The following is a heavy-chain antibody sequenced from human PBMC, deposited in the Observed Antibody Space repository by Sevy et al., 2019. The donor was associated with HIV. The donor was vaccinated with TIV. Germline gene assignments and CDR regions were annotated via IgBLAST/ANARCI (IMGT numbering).Heavy chain of an antibody. CDR3: AATYYYDSSGYIGGYYFDY. CDR2: IVVGSGNT. J-gene: IGHJ4*02. Sequence: KISCKASGFTFTSSAVQWVRQARGQRLEWIGWIVVGSGNTNYAQKFQERVTITRDMSTSTAYMELSSLRSEDTAVYYCAATYYYDSSGYIGGYYFDYWGQGTLVTVPS. D-gene: IGHD3-22*01. CDR1: GFTFTSSA. V-gene: IGHV1-58*01.